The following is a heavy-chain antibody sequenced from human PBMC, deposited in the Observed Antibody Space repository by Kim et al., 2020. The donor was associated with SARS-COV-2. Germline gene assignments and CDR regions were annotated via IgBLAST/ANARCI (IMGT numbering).Heavy chain of an antibody. CDR3: ARIPGHSLVLPRGKYFDP. CDR2: ISAYNGNT. D-gene: IGHD2-15*01. CDR1: GYTFTSYG. Sequence: ASVKVSCKASGYTFTSYGISWVRQAPGQGLEWMGGISAYNGNTNYAQKLQGRVTMTTDTSTSTAYMELRSLRSDDTAVYYCARIPGHSLVLPRGKYFDPWGQGTLVTVSS. J-gene: IGHJ5*02. V-gene: IGHV1-18*01.